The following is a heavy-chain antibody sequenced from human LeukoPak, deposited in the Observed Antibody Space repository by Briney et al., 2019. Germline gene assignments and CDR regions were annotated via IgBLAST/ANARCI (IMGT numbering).Heavy chain of an antibody. Sequence: MPSETLSLTCTVSGGSISSYYWSWIRQPPGKGLEWIGYIYYSGSTNYNPSLKSRVTISVDTSKNQFSLKLSSVTAADTAVYYCAREGFYGDGDYYYYGMDVWGQGTTVTVSS. CDR3: AREGFYGDGDYYYYGMDV. CDR2: IYYSGST. J-gene: IGHJ6*02. D-gene: IGHD4-17*01. CDR1: GGSISSYY. V-gene: IGHV4-59*01.